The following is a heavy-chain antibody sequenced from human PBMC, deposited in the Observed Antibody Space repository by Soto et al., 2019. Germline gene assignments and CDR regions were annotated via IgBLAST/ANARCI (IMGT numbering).Heavy chain of an antibody. J-gene: IGHJ6*02. CDR2: IYYSGST. V-gene: IGHV4-61*01. CDR1: GGSVSSGSYY. CDR3: AKDLGSSGWSRTHLYYYYYGMDV. Sequence: SETLSLTCTVSGGSVSSGSYYWSWIRQPPGKGLEWIGYIYYSGSTNYNPSLKSRVTISVDTSKNQFSLKLSSVTAADTAVYYCAKDLGSSGWSRTHLYYYYYGMDVWGQGTTVTVSS. D-gene: IGHD6-19*01.